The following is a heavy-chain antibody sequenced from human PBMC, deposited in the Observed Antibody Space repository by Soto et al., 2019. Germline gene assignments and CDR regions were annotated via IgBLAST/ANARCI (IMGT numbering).Heavy chain of an antibody. D-gene: IGHD3-3*01. CDR2: MRHSGST. V-gene: IGHV4-30-4*08. J-gene: IGHJ4*02. CDR3: AGKDPRFKEPHRKRFLEWLPNRISKAAPFDY. CDR1: GESISSADFC. Sequence: SETLSLTWTVSGESISSADFCWSWIRQHPGKGLEWIGYMRHSGSTYYNPSLKSRVTISVDTSKNQFSLKLSSVTAADTAVYYCAGKDPRFKEPHRKRFLEWLPNRISKAAPFDYWGQGTLVTVSS.